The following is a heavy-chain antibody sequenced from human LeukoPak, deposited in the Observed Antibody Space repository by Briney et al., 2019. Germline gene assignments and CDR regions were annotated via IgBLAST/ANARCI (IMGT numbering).Heavy chain of an antibody. J-gene: IGHJ4*02. CDR1: GFTVTSNY. Sequence: GGSLRLSCAASGFTVTSNYMSWVRQAPGKGLKWVSLIYIGGGSTTYYADSVKGRFTISEHSNTLYLQMNSLRPEDTAVYYCARVAARGPFDYRGQGTLVTVSS. D-gene: IGHD6-6*01. V-gene: IGHV3-53*04. CDR2: IYIGGGSTT. CDR3: ARVAARGPFDY.